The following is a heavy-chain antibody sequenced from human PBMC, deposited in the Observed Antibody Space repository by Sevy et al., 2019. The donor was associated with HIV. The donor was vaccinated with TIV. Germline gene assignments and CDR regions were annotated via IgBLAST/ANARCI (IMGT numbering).Heavy chain of an antibody. CDR3: AKDFYDSSGYYPMEAFDI. CDR1: GFTFTTYA. Sequence: GGSLRLSCAASGFTFTTYAMGWVRQAPGKGLKWVSTLSGSGASTYYADSVKGRFTISRDNSKNTPFLQMDSLRAEDTAVYYCAKDFYDSSGYYPMEAFDIWGQGTMVTVSS. D-gene: IGHD3-22*01. CDR2: LSGSGAST. V-gene: IGHV3-23*01. J-gene: IGHJ3*02.